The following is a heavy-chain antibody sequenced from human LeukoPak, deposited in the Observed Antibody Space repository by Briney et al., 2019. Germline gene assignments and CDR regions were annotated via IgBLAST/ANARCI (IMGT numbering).Heavy chain of an antibody. CDR3: GRGGSGSRGDFDY. D-gene: IGHD1-26*01. CDR1: GGSISASSYY. V-gene: IGHV4-39*01. Sequence: PSETLSLTCTVSGGSISASSYYWGWIRQPPGKGLEWIATIYYSGTTYYNPSLKSRVTISVDTSKNQFSLNLSSVTAADTAVYYCGRGGSGSRGDFDYWAQETLITVPS. J-gene: IGHJ4*02. CDR2: IYYSGTT.